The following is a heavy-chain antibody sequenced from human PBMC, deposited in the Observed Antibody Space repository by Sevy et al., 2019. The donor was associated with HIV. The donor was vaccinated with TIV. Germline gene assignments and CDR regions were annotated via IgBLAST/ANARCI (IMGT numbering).Heavy chain of an antibody. V-gene: IGHV3-23*01. J-gene: IGHJ4*02. CDR3: AKDFFDVYYYDSSATVDY. CDR1: GIAFSTYA. Sequence: GGSLRLSCAASGIAFSTYAMFWVRQAPGKGLEWVSSISASGYSTYYADSVKGRFTLSRDNSRNTLDLQMNSLRADDTAVYYCAKDFFDVYYYDSSATVDYWGQGTLVTVSS. D-gene: IGHD3-22*01. CDR2: ISASGYST.